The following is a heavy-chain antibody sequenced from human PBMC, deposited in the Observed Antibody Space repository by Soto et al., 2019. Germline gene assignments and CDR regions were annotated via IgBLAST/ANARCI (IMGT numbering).Heavy chain of an antibody. Sequence: PGGSLRLSCAASGFTFSSYAMSWVRQAPGKGLEWVSAISGSGGSTYYADSVKGRFTFSRDNSKNTLYLQMNSLRAEDTAVYYCAKDQYYDSSGYYSKSFFDYWGQGTLLTSPQ. CDR2: ISGSGGST. V-gene: IGHV3-23*01. CDR1: GFTFSSYA. D-gene: IGHD3-22*01. CDR3: AKDQYYDSSGYYSKSFFDY. J-gene: IGHJ4*02.